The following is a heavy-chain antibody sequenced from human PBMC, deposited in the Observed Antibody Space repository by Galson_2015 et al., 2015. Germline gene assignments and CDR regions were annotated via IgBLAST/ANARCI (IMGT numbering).Heavy chain of an antibody. CDR3: NLGYCSSTSCPLDY. CDR1: GGSFSGYY. D-gene: IGHD2-2*01. CDR2: INHSGST. Sequence: ETLSLTCAVYGGSFSGYYWSWIRQPPGKGLEWIGEINHSGSTNYNPSLKSRVTISVDTSKNQFSLKLSSVTAADTAVYYCNLGYCSSTSCPLDYWGQGTLVTVSS. V-gene: IGHV4-34*01. J-gene: IGHJ4*02.